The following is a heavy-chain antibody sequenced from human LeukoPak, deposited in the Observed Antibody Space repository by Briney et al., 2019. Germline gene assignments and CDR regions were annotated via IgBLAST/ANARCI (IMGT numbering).Heavy chain of an antibody. CDR2: ISSSGSTI. D-gene: IGHD6-13*01. J-gene: IGHJ5*02. CDR1: GFTFSSYE. CDR3: ARASYSSSWIFDP. V-gene: IGHV3-48*03. Sequence: QPGGSLRLSCAASGFTFSSYEMNWVCQAPGKGLEWVSYISSSGSTIYYADSVKGRFTISRDNAKNSLYLQMDSLRAEDTAVYYCARASYSSSWIFDPWGQGTLVIVSS.